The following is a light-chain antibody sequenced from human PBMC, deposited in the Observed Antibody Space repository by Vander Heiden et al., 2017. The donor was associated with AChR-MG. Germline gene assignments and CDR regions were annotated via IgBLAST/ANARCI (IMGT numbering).Light chain of an antibody. CDR3: SSYTSSSTGV. CDR1: SSDVGGYNY. Sequence: QSALTQPASVSGSPGQSITISCTGTSSDVGGYNYVSWYQQHPGKAPKRRIYDVSNRPSGVSNRFSGSKSGNTASLTISGLQAEDEADYYCSSYTSSSTGVFGGGTKLTVL. CDR2: DVS. J-gene: IGLJ3*02. V-gene: IGLV2-14*03.